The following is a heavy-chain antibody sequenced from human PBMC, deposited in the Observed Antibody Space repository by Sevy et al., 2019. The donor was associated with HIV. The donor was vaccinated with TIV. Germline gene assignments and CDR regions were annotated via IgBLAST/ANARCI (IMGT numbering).Heavy chain of an antibody. J-gene: IGHJ4*02. CDR2: ISSSSSYI. Sequence: GGSLRLSCAASGFTFSSYSMNWVRQAPGKGLEWVSSISSSSSYIYYADSLKGRFTTSRDNAKNSLYLQMNSLSAEDTAVYYCASDVVGATRGYWGQGTLVTVSS. CDR1: GFTFSSYS. D-gene: IGHD1-26*01. V-gene: IGHV3-21*01. CDR3: ASDVVGATRGY.